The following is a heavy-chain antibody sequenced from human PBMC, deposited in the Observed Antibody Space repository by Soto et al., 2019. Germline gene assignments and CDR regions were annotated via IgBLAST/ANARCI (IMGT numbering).Heavy chain of an antibody. Sequence: SETLSLTCAVSGYSISSGYYWGFLRQPPGKGLEWIGGIYHGGSTYYNPSLNSRVTLSIDMTNNHVSLILNSVTAADTAVYYCARVGPWVPYYYDSSPYTFENWFDPWGQGTLVTVSS. D-gene: IGHD3-22*01. V-gene: IGHV4-38-2*01. CDR1: GYSISSGYY. CDR3: ARVGPWVPYYYDSSPYTFENWFDP. J-gene: IGHJ5*02. CDR2: IYHGGST.